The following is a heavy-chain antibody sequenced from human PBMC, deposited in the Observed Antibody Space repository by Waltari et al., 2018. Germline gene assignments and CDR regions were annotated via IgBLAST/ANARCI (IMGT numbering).Heavy chain of an antibody. CDR3: ARVTFPRNRVVPAANYGMDV. D-gene: IGHD2-2*01. J-gene: IGHJ6*02. V-gene: IGHV4-59*01. CDR2: IYYSGST. CDR1: GGSISSYY. Sequence: QVQLQESGPGLVKPSETLSLTCTVSGGSISSYYWSWIRQPPGKGLEWIGYIYYSGSTTYDPSLKSRVTISVDTSKNQFSLKLSSVTAADTAVYYWARVTFPRNRVVPAANYGMDVWGQGTTVTVSS.